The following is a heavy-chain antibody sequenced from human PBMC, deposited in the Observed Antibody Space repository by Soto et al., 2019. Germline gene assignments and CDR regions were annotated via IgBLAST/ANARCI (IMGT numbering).Heavy chain of an antibody. CDR3: ASDKVDYGGNSLAFDI. CDR2: IIPIFGTA. Sequence: QVQLVQSGAEVKKPGSSVKVSCKASGGTFSSYAISWVRQAPGQGLEWMGGIIPIFGTANYAQKFQGRVTITADESTSTAYMELSSLRSEDTAVYYCASDKVDYGGNSLAFDIWGQGTMVTVSS. CDR1: GGTFSSYA. D-gene: IGHD4-17*01. V-gene: IGHV1-69*01. J-gene: IGHJ3*02.